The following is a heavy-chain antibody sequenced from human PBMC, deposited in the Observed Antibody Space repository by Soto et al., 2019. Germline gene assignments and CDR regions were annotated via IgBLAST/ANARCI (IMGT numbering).Heavy chain of an antibody. CDR2: IIPACVTV. CDR1: GDTFSTYA. V-gene: IGHV1-69*06. CDR3: AHQTASSKMYFPSLSGFDY. Sequence: QVHLVQTGPEMKKPGSSVKVSCMVSGDTFSTYAISWVRQTPGQGLEWMGGIIPACVTVNYAQKFRGRLTITDDKSTGKVYMDLTFLASKATAMYYSAHQTASSKMYFPSLSGFDYGGEGTLVTVSS. D-gene: IGHD4-4*01. J-gene: IGHJ4*02.